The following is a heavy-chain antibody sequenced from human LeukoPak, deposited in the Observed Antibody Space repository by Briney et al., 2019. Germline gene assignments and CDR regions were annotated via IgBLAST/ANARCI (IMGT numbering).Heavy chain of an antibody. CDR2: ISWNGYSI. Sequence: GRSLRLSCAASGFTFDAYAMHWVRPAPGKGLEWVSGISWNGYSIAYADSVKGRFTISRDNAKNSLYLQMNSLRPDDTAFYYCATYSGSNYALDYWGQGTLVTVSS. J-gene: IGHJ4*02. V-gene: IGHV3-9*01. D-gene: IGHD1-26*01. CDR1: GFTFDAYA. CDR3: ATYSGSNYALDY.